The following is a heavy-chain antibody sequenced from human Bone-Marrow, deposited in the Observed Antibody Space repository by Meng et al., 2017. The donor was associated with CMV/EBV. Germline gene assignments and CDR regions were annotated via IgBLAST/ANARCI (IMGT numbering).Heavy chain of an antibody. CDR3: ARGFGGDYFDY. CDR1: GYTFTSYY. J-gene: IGHJ4*02. Sequence: ASVKVSCKASGYTFTSYYMHWVRQAPGQGLEWMGIINPSGGSTSYAQKFQGRVTMTRDTSISTAYMELSRLRSDDTAVYYCARGFGGDYFDYWGQGTLVTVSS. D-gene: IGHD3-3*01. V-gene: IGHV1-46*01. CDR2: INPSGGST.